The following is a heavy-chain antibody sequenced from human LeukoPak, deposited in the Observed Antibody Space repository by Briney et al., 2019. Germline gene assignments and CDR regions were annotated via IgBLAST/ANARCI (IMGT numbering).Heavy chain of an antibody. J-gene: IGHJ4*02. V-gene: IGHV3-21*01. CDR3: ARDLRDDYGDYWNFDY. Sequence: GGSLRLSCAASGFTFTNYNMNWVRQAPGKGLEWVSSIASGSRYIYYGDSVKGRFTISRDNAKNSLYLQMDSLRAEDTAVYYCARDLRDDYGDYWNFDYWGQGTLVTVSS. CDR1: GFTFTNYN. D-gene: IGHD4-17*01. CDR2: IASGSRYI.